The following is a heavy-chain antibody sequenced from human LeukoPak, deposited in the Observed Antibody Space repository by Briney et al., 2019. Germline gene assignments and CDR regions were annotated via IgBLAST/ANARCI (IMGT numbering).Heavy chain of an antibody. J-gene: IGHJ5*02. Sequence: SETLSLTCTVSGGSISSYYWSWIRQPAGKGLEWIGRIHTSGSTNYNPSLKSRVTMSVDTSKNQFSLKLSSVTAADTAVYYCARDRILWFGEQFDPWGQGTLVTVSS. CDR1: GGSISSYY. D-gene: IGHD3-10*01. CDR3: ARDRILWFGEQFDP. CDR2: IHTSGST. V-gene: IGHV4-4*07.